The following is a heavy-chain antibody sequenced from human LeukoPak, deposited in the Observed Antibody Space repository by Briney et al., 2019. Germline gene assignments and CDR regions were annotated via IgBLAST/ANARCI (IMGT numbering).Heavy chain of an antibody. V-gene: IGHV4-59*08. CDR2: IYYSGST. D-gene: IGHD2-15*01. J-gene: IGHJ4*02. CDR3: ARHPYCSGGSCYIFDY. Sequence: SETLSLTCTVSGGSISSYYWSWIRQPPGKGLEWIGYIYYSGSTNYNPSLKSRVTISVDTSKNQFSLKLSSVTAADTAVYYCARHPYCSGGSCYIFDYWGQGTLVTVSS. CDR1: GGSISSYY.